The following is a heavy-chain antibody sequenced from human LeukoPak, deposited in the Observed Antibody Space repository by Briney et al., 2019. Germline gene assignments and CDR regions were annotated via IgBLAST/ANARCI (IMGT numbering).Heavy chain of an antibody. V-gene: IGHV1-58*02. J-gene: IGHJ4*02. CDR2: IVVGSGNT. CDR3: ATRAKSYDYVWGSYRFYFDY. CDR1: GFTFTSSA. Sequence: SVKVSCKASGFTFTSSAMQWVRQARGQRLEWIGWIVVGSGNTNYAQKFQERVTITRDMSTSTAYMELSSLRSEDTAVYYCATRAKSYDYVWGSYRFYFDYWGQGTLVTVSS. D-gene: IGHD3-16*02.